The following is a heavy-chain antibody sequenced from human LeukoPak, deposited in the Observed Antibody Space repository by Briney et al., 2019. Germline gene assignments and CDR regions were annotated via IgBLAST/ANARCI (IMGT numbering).Heavy chain of an antibody. J-gene: IGHJ4*02. D-gene: IGHD5-12*01. Sequence: GGSLRLSCAASGFTFSSYWMSWVRQAPGKGLEWVANIKQDGSEKYYVDSVKGRFTISRDNAKNSLYLQMNSLRAEDTALYYCARGGYSGYDYLDYWGQGTLVTVSS. CDR1: GFTFSSYW. CDR3: ARGGYSGYDYLDY. V-gene: IGHV3-7*03. CDR2: IKQDGSEK.